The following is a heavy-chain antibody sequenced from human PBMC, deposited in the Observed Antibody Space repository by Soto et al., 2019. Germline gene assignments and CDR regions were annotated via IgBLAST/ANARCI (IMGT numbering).Heavy chain of an antibody. V-gene: IGHV3-21*01. CDR2: ISSSSSYI. J-gene: IGHJ4*02. CDR3: AWYDYSNLAY. D-gene: IGHD4-4*01. CDR1: GFIFSSYS. Sequence: EVQLVESGGGLVKPGGSLRLSCAASGFIFSSYSMNWVRQAPGKGLEWVSSISSSSSYIYYADSVKGRFTMSRDNAKNSLYLQMNSLSAEDTAVYYCAWYDYSNLAYWGQGTLVTVSS.